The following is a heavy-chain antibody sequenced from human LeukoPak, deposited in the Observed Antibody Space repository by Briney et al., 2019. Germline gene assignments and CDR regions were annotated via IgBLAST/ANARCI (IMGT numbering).Heavy chain of an antibody. V-gene: IGHV1-69*05. Sequence: SVKVSCKASGGTFSSYAISWVRQAPVQGLEWMGGIIPIFGTANNAQKFQGRVTITTDESTSTAYMELSSLRSEDTAVYYCARGQGYNYAPFDYWGQGTLVTVSS. D-gene: IGHD5-18*01. CDR2: IIPIFGTA. CDR3: ARGQGYNYAPFDY. J-gene: IGHJ4*02. CDR1: GGTFSSYA.